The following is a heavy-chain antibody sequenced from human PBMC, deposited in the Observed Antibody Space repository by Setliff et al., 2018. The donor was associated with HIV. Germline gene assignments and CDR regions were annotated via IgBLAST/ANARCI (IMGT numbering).Heavy chain of an antibody. Sequence: LRLSCAASGFPFSSYSMNWVRQAPGKGLEWVSSISSSSSYIYYADSVKGRFTISRDNAKNSLYLQMNSLRAEDTAVYYCARGPYYYDSSGPFDYWGQGTLVTVSS. CDR1: GFPFSSYS. V-gene: IGHV3-21*01. CDR2: ISSSSSYI. CDR3: ARGPYYYDSSGPFDY. J-gene: IGHJ4*02. D-gene: IGHD3-22*01.